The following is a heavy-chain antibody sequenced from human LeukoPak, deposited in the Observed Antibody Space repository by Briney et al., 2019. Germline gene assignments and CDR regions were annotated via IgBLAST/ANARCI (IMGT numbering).Heavy chain of an antibody. J-gene: IGHJ6*03. CDR1: GYTFTSNY. CDR3: AREAPHYYYMDV. D-gene: IGHD1-26*01. CDR2: ISTSGGST. Sequence: ASVKVSCKAFGYTFTSNYMHWVRQAPGQGPEWMGVISTSGGSTTYAQKFQGRVTLTRDMSTSTDYLELSSLRSEDTAVYYCAREAPHYYYMDVWGKGTTVTISS. V-gene: IGHV1-46*01.